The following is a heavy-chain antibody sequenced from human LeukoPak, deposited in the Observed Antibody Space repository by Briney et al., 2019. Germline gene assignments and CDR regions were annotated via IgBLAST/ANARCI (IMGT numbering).Heavy chain of an antibody. CDR3: ATDPQYSGYGRPDY. J-gene: IGHJ4*02. CDR2: VSGSGAST. D-gene: IGHD5-12*01. CDR1: GFTFNTYA. V-gene: IGHV3-23*01. Sequence: PGGSLRLSCEASGFTFNTYAMSWSRLPPGKGLQWVSAVSGSGASTYFADSVKGRFTISRGNSKNTLFLQMSSLGVDDAAVYYCATDPQYSGYGRPDYWGQGTLVTVSS.